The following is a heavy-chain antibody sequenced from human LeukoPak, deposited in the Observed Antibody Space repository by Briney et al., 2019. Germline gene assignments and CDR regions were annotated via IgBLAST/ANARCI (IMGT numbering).Heavy chain of an antibody. J-gene: IGHJ4*02. D-gene: IGHD6-19*01. CDR2: INPRGGST. CDR3: ARSLYDSGWYSQFDY. Sequence: GASVKVSCKASGYTFTNNFMHWVRQAPGQGLELMGIINPRGGSTSHAQKFQGRVTMTRDMSTNTVSLEMSSLTSEDTGVYYCARSLYDSGWYSQFDYWGQGTLVTVSS. V-gene: IGHV1-46*01. CDR1: GYTFTNNF.